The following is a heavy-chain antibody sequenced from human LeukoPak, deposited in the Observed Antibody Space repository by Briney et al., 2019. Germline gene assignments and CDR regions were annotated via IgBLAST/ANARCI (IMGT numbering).Heavy chain of an antibody. J-gene: IGHJ4*02. CDR3: ATDSHYAFDF. V-gene: IGHV3-48*02. Sequence: GGSLRLSCAAFGFTFSSYPMNWVRQAPGKGLEWVSNVRPGDSARFYADSVRGRFTISRDDAKNSLYLQMNSLRDEDTAAYYCATDSHYAFDFWGLGTLVTVSS. CDR2: VRPGDSAR. D-gene: IGHD4-17*01. CDR1: GFTFSSYP.